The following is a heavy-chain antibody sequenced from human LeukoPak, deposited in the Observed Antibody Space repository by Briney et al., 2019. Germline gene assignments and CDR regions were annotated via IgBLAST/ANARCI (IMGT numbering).Heavy chain of an antibody. CDR1: GFTFSSYS. CDR2: ISSSSSYI. J-gene: IGHJ4*02. Sequence: GGSLRLSFAASGFTFSSYSMNWVRQAPGKGLEWVSSISSSSSYIYYADSVKGGFTISRDKAKNSLYLQMNSLRAEDTAVYYCAREAGYSTGVGGPDYWGQGTLVTVSS. CDR3: AREAGYSTGVGGPDY. V-gene: IGHV3-21*01. D-gene: IGHD6-25*01.